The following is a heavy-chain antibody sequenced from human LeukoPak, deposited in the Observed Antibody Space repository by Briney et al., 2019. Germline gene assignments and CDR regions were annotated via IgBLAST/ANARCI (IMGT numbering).Heavy chain of an antibody. J-gene: IGHJ5*02. D-gene: IGHD6-19*01. CDR3: AKDTRYSSGWTTNWFDP. CDR2: ISYDGSNK. V-gene: IGHV3-30*18. CDR1: GFTFSSYG. Sequence: GGSLRLSCAASGFTFSSYGMHWVRQAPGKGLEWVAVISYDGSNKYYADSVKGRFTISRDNSKNTLYLQMNSLRAEDTAVYYCAKDTRYSSGWTTNWFDPWGQGTLVTVSS.